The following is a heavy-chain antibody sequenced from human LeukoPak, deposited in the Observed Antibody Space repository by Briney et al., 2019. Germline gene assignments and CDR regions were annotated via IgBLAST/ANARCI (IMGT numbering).Heavy chain of an antibody. D-gene: IGHD1-1*01. V-gene: IGHV4-4*02. Sequence: PSGTLSLTCAVSGGSISSSNWWSWVRQPPGKGLEWIGSIYYSGSTYYNPSLKSRVTISVDTSKNQFSLKLSSVTAADTAVYYCAVQLEGFDYWGQGTLVTVSS. CDR3: AVQLEGFDY. J-gene: IGHJ4*02. CDR1: GGSISSSNW. CDR2: IYYSGST.